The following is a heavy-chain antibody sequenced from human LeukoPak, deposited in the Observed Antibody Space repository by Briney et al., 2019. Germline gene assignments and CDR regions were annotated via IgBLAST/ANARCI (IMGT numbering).Heavy chain of an antibody. J-gene: IGHJ4*02. CDR1: GFTFSSYA. CDR3: AKDQEITILSFFDY. V-gene: IGHV3-23*01. D-gene: IGHD3-9*01. CDR2: ISGSGGST. Sequence: GGSLRLSCAASGFTFSSYAMSWVRQAPGKGLEWVSAISGSGGSTYYADSVKGRFAISRDNSKNTLYLQMNSLRAEDTAVYYCAKDQEITILSFFDYWGQGTLVTVSS.